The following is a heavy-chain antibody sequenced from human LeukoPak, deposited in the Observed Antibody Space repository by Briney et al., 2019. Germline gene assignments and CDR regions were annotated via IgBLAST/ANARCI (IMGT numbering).Heavy chain of an antibody. V-gene: IGHV3-7*01. CDR3: ARGGVYSSSSEDY. D-gene: IGHD6-6*01. CDR2: IKQDGSDK. Sequence: VGSLRLSCAASGFTFSTYWMSWVRQAPGKGLEWVANIKQDGSDKYYVDSVMGRFTISRDNAKNSLYLQMNSLRAEDTAVYYCARGGVYSSSSEDYWGQGTLVTVSS. CDR1: GFTFSTYW. J-gene: IGHJ4*02.